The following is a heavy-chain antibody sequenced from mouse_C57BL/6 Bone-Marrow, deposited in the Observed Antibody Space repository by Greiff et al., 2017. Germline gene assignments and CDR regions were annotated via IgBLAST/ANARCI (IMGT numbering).Heavy chain of an antibody. Sequence: VQLQQPGAELVMPGASVKLSCKASGYTFTSYWMHWVKQRPGQGLEWIGEIDPSDSYTNYNQKFKGKSTLTVDKSSSTAYMQLGSLTSEDSAVYYCAREGLLRAYWYFDVWGTGTTVTVSS. CDR2: IDPSDSYT. CDR3: AREGLLRAYWYFDV. V-gene: IGHV1-69*01. D-gene: IGHD1-1*01. CDR1: GYTFTSYW. J-gene: IGHJ1*03.